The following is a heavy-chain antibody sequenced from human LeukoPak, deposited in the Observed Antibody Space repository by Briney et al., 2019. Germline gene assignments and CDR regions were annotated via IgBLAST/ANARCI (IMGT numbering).Heavy chain of an antibody. J-gene: IGHJ6*03. Sequence: PSGTLPLTCAVSGGSINTHSLSWIRQPPGKTLEWIGYISKDGTATYNPSPKSRGTTSPDTSKNQSSLNLTSVTAAETAVFYCARQTYGGDPYYYCSVDVWGKGASVTVSS. CDR1: GGSINTHS. CDR3: ARQTYGGDPYYYCSVDV. CDR2: ISKDGTA. D-gene: IGHD3-10*01. V-gene: IGHV4-59*08.